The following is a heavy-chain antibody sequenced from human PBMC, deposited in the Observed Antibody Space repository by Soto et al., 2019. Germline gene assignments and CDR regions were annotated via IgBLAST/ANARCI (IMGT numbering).Heavy chain of an antibody. CDR1: GASISGFY. J-gene: IGHJ1*01. CDR3: AREARAVAGKRYFQH. V-gene: IGHV4-4*07. CDR2: IYATGTT. D-gene: IGHD6-19*01. Sequence: PSETLSLTCTVSGASISGFYWSWIRKSAGKGLEWIGRIYATGTTDYNPSLKSRVTISVDTSKNQFSLKLSSVTAADTAVYYCAREARAVAGKRYFQHWGQGTLVTVSS.